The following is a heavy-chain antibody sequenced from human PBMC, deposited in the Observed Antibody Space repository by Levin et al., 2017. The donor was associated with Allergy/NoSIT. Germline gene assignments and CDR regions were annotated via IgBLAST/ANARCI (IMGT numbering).Heavy chain of an antibody. D-gene: IGHD6-13*01. CDR2: ISYDGSNK. CDR1: GFTFSSYA. V-gene: IGHV3-30-3*01. Sequence: GGSLRLSCAASGFTFSSYAMHWVRQAPGKGLEWVAVISYDGSNKYYADSVKGRFTISRDNSKNTLYLQMNSLRAEDTAVYYCARGGNGASEQQHSWGYYYGMDVWGQGTTVTVSS. CDR3: ARGGNGASEQQHSWGYYYGMDV. J-gene: IGHJ6*02.